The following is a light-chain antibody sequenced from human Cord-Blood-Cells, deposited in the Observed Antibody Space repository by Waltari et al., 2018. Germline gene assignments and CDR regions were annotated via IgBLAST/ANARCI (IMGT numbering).Light chain of an antibody. J-gene: IGLJ1*01. V-gene: IGLV2-8*01. CDR3: SSYAGSNNYV. CDR1: SRDVGGYNY. Sequence: QSALTQPHSASGSPGQSVPISCTGTSRDVGGYNYVSWYQQHPGKAPKLMIYEVSKRPSGVPDRFSGSKSGNTASLTVSGLQAEDEADYYCSSYAGSNNYVFGTGTKVTVL. CDR2: EVS.